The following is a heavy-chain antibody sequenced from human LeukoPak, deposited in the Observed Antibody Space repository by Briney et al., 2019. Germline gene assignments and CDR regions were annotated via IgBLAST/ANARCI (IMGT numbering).Heavy chain of an antibody. CDR1: GFTFSSYA. J-gene: IGHJ4*02. D-gene: IGHD4-17*01. CDR2: ISGSGGST. Sequence: GGSLRLSCAASGFTFSSYAMSWVREAPGKGLEWVSAISGSGGSTYYADSVKGRFTVSRDNSQNTLYLQMNSLRAEDTAVYYCAKVPYGDYALFDYWGQGTLVTVSS. CDR3: AKVPYGDYALFDY. V-gene: IGHV3-23*01.